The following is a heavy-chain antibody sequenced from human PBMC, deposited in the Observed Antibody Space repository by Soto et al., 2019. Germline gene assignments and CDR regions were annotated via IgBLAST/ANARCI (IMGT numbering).Heavy chain of an antibody. Sequence: SETLSLTCTVSGASINSGDYFWSWIRQPPGKGLEWIGYMFYSGSTYNNPSLQSRLTISLDPSKNQFSLRLSSVTAADTAVYYCDSVTVSPGVFKYWGQGGLVTVSS. CDR3: DSVTVSPGVFKY. V-gene: IGHV4-30-4*01. CDR2: MFYSGST. J-gene: IGHJ4*02. CDR1: GASINSGDYF. D-gene: IGHD4-17*01.